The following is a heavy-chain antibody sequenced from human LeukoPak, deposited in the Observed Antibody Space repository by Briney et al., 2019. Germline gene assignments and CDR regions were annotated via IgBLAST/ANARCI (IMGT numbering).Heavy chain of an antibody. CDR1: GFTFSSYS. D-gene: IGHD3-3*01. Sequence: GGSLRLSCEASGFTFSSYSMSWVRQAPGKRLEWLAYIEQGGSETSYVDSVKGRFTVSRDNAKNSVYLQMNSLRAEDTAVYYCARWRGAQSEIVYWGQGTLVTVSS. CDR2: IEQGGSET. CDR3: ARWRGAQSEIVY. J-gene: IGHJ4*02. V-gene: IGHV3-7*01.